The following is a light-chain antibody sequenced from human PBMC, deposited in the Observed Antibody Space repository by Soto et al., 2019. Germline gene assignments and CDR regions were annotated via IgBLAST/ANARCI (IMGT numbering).Light chain of an antibody. V-gene: IGKV3D-15*01. CDR2: GAS. J-gene: IGKJ4*01. Sequence: EIVMTQSPVILSVSPGERATLSCRASQNININLAWYQQRPGQAPSVLIYGASSRASGIPARFSGSGSGTDFTLTINRLEPDDVAFYYCQQYKDWPPLTFGGGTRVDMK. CDR3: QQYKDWPPLT. CDR1: QNININ.